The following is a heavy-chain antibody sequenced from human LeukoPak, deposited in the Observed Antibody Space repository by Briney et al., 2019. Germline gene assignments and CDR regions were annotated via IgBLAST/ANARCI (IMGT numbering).Heavy chain of an antibody. CDR3: TTGLRGYYYDSSGYLNFDY. V-gene: IGHV3-15*01. CDR1: GFTFSNAW. D-gene: IGHD3-22*01. Sequence: GGSLRLSCAASGFTFSNAWMSWVRQAPGKGLEWVGRIKSKTDGGTTDYAAPVKGRFTISRDDSKNTLYLQMNSLKTEDTAVYYCTTGLRGYYYDSSGYLNFDYWGQGTLVTVSS. CDR2: IKSKTDGGTT. J-gene: IGHJ4*02.